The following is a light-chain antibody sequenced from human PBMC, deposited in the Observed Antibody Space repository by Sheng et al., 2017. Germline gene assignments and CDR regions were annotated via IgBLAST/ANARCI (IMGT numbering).Light chain of an antibody. CDR1: QSVSSN. V-gene: IGKV3-15*01. J-gene: IGKJ2*01. Sequence: EIVMTQSPATLSMSPGERATLSCRASQSVSSNLAWYQQKPGQAPRLLIYGASTRATGIPARFSGSGSGTQFTLTVNTLQSEDFAVYYCQQYSNWPPYTFGQGTKLEI. CDR3: QQYSNWPPYT. CDR2: GAS.